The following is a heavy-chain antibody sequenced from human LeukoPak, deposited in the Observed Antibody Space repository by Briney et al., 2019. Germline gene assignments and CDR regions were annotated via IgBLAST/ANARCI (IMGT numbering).Heavy chain of an antibody. CDR3: AGGDIAAAGRSPLDP. CDR1: GGTFSSYA. CDR2: IIPILGIA. V-gene: IGHV1-69*04. D-gene: IGHD6-13*01. Sequence: SVKVSCQASGGTFSSYAISWVRQAPGQGLEWMGRIIPILGIANYAQKFQGRVTITADKSTSTAYMELSRLRSDDTAVYYCAGGDIAAAGRSPLDPWGQGTLVTVSS. J-gene: IGHJ5*02.